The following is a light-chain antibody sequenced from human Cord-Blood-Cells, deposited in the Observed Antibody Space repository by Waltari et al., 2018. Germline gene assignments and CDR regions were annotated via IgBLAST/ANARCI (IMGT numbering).Light chain of an antibody. V-gene: IGLV1-47*01. Sequence: QSVLTQPPSASGTPGQRVPIPCSGRSSNIGSNYVYWYQQLPGTAPKLLIYRNNQRPSGVPDRFSGSKSGTSASLAISGLRSEDEADYYCAAWDDSLSGPVFGGGTKLTVL. CDR2: RNN. CDR1: SSNIGSNY. CDR3: AAWDDSLSGPV. J-gene: IGLJ3*02.